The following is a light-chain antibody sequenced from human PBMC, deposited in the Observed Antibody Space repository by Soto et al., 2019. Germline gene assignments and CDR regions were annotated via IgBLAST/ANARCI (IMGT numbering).Light chain of an antibody. CDR2: TAS. CDR3: LQHNTYPWT. V-gene: IGKV1-17*01. J-gene: IGKJ1*01. CDR1: QRIRND. Sequence: DIQMTHSPSSLSASVGDRVPISCRTSQRIRNDGGWYQQKPGKAPKRLIFTASNLESGVPSRFSGSGSGTEFPLTISSLQPEDLATYYCLQHNTYPWTFGQGTKVEIK.